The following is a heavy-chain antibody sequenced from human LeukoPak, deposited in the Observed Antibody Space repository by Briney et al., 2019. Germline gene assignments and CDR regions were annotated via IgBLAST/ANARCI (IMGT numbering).Heavy chain of an antibody. CDR1: GDSINGGYY. Sequence: PSETLSLTCSVSGDSINGGYYWGWIRQPPGKGLQWIATIYHSGRTYYNPSFTSRVTISVDTSKNQFSLKLTSVTAADSAVYYCARGGTYDYVWGSYRYPRERYYFDYWGQGTLVTVSS. CDR3: ARGGTYDYVWGSYRYPRERYYFDY. V-gene: IGHV4-38-2*02. CDR2: IYHSGRT. J-gene: IGHJ4*02. D-gene: IGHD3-16*02.